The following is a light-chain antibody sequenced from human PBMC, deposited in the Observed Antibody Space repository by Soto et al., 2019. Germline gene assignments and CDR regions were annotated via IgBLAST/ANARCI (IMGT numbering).Light chain of an antibody. CDR2: DAS. Sequence: ESVLTQSPATLSLSPGERATLSCRASQSVSSYLAWYQQKPGQAPRLLIYDASSRATGIPARFSGSGSGTDFTLTLSSLEPEDCAVYYCQQRSNWPVTFGQGTKVEIK. V-gene: IGKV3-11*01. CDR3: QQRSNWPVT. CDR1: QSVSSY. J-gene: IGKJ1*01.